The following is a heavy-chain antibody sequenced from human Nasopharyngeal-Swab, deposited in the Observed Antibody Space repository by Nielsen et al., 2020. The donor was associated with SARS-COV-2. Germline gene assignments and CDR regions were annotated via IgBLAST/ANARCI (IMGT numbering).Heavy chain of an antibody. J-gene: IGHJ4*02. Sequence: ASVKVSCKASGYTSTSYAMHWVRQAPGQRLEWMGWINAGNGNTKFSQKFQGRVTITRDTSASTAYMELSSLRSEDTAVYYCARTRLAALYYFDYWGQGTLVTVSS. D-gene: IGHD6-13*01. V-gene: IGHV1-3*01. CDR2: INAGNGNT. CDR3: ARTRLAALYYFDY. CDR1: GYTSTSYA.